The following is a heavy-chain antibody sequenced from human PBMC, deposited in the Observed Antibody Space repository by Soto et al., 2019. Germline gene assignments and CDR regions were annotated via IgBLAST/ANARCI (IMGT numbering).Heavy chain of an antibody. V-gene: IGHV4-30-4*01. CDR3: ARVGIAVAGTFYFDY. D-gene: IGHD6-19*01. CDR1: GGSISSGDYY. J-gene: IGHJ4*02. Sequence: SETLSLTCTVSGGSISSGDYYWSWIRQPPGKGLEWIGYIYYSGSTYYNPSLKSRVTISVDTSKNQFSLKLSSVTAADTAVYYCARVGIAVAGTFYFDYWGQGPLVTVSS. CDR2: IYYSGST.